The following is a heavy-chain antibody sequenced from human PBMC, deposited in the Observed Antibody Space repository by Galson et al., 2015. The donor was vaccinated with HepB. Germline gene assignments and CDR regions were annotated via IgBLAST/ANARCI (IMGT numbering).Heavy chain of an antibody. J-gene: IGHJ4*02. V-gene: IGHV3-48*03. CDR2: ISSSGSTI. CDR3: ARGDYGSGSYCFDY. CDR1: GFTFSSYE. D-gene: IGHD3-10*01. Sequence: RLSCAASGFTFSSYEMNWVRQAPGKGLEWVSYISSSGSTIYYADSVKGRFTISRDNAKNSLYLQMNSLRAEDTAVYYCARGDYGSGSYCFDYWGQGTLVTVSS.